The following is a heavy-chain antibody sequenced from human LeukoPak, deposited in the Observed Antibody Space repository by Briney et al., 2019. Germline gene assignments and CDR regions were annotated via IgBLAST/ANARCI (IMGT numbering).Heavy chain of an antibody. CDR2: IYYSGST. V-gene: IGHV4-31*03. Sequence: SETLSLTCTVSGGSISSGGYYWSWIRQHPGKGLEWIGYIYYSGSTYCNPSLKSRVTISVDTSKNQFSLKLSSVTAADTAVYYCAMVSAAHGYNYDWGQGTLVTVSS. CDR1: GGSISSGGYY. CDR3: AMVSAAHGYNYD. J-gene: IGHJ4*02. D-gene: IGHD5-24*01.